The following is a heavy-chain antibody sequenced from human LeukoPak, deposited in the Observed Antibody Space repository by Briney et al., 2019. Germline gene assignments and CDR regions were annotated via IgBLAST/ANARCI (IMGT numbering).Heavy chain of an antibody. V-gene: IGHV1-18*01. Sequence: ASVKVSCKASGYTFTSYGISWVRQAPGQGLEWMGWISAYNGNTNYARKLQGRVTMTTDTSTSTAYMELRSLRSDDTAVYYCARDREWLLPYPNPFDYWGQGTLVTVSS. CDR2: ISAYNGNT. D-gene: IGHD3-22*01. CDR1: GYTFTSYG. J-gene: IGHJ4*02. CDR3: ARDREWLLPYPNPFDY.